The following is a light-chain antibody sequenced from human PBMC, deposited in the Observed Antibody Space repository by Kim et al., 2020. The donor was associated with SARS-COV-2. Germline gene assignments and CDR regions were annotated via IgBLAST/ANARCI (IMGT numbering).Light chain of an antibody. CDR1: SSNIGSHY. J-gene: IGLJ3*02. CDR2: RNN. V-gene: IGLV1-47*01. CDR3: AAWDDSLSAWV. Sequence: GQRVTISCSGSSSNIGSHYVFWYQQLPGTAPPLLISRNNQRPSGVPDRFSGSKSGTSASLAISGLRSEDEADYYCAAWDDSLSAWVFGGGTQLTVL.